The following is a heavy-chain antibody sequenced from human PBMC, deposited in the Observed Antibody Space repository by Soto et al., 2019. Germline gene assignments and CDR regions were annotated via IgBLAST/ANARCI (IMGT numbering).Heavy chain of an antibody. J-gene: IGHJ5*02. CDR2: IYWDDDK. CDR1: GFSLSSSGVE. CDR3: AQRHVVGTTKYNWFEP. Sequence: SGPTLVNPTHTLTLTCTFSGFSLSSSGVEVGWIRQPPGKALEWLALIYWDDDKRYSPSLTSTLSITMAPSKNQVVIPMTNMHPVDTATHYCAQRHVVGTTKYNWFEPWEQGTLVAVSS. V-gene: IGHV2-5*02. D-gene: IGHD1-26*01.